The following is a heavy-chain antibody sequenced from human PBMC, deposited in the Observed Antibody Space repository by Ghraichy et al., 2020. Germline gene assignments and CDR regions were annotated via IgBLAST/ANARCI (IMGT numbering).Heavy chain of an antibody. D-gene: IGHD3-10*01. Sequence: ASVKVSCKVSGYTLTELSMHWVRQAPGKGLEWMGGFDPEDGETIYAQKFQGRVTMTEDTSTDTAYMELSSLRSEDTAVYYCATGTITMVRGVIDYWGQGTLVTVPS. CDR2: FDPEDGET. CDR3: ATGTITMVRGVIDY. J-gene: IGHJ4*02. V-gene: IGHV1-24*01. CDR1: GYTLTELS.